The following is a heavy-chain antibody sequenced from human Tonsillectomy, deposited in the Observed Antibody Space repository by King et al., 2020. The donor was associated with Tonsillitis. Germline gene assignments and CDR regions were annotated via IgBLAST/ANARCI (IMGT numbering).Heavy chain of an antibody. CDR3: ATDRHTSTWYRYFQY. J-gene: IGHJ1*01. CDR1: GFSFSDYS. V-gene: IGHV3-48*01. D-gene: IGHD6-13*01. CDR2: ISSFSSTI. Sequence: VQLVESGGGLVQPGGSLRLSCATSGFSFSDYSMSWVRQAPGKGLEWVSYISSFSSTIYYADSVRGRFTISRDDAKNSLFLQMNSLRAEDTALYYCATDRHTSTWYRYFQYWGQGTLVAVSS.